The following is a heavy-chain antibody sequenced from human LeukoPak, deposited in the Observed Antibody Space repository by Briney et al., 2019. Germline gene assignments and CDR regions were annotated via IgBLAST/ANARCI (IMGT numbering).Heavy chain of an antibody. CDR3: ATYASSPDEEHFYYYMDI. D-gene: IGHD6-6*01. CDR1: VGTLSSFA. J-gene: IGHJ6*03. V-gene: IGHV1-69*05. CDR2: IIPIFDSG. Sequence: GASVKVSCKASVGTLSSFAISWVRQAPGKGLGWMGGIIPIFDSGDYAQKFQGRVTINTDESTNTASMELNSLRSEDTAVYYCATYASSPDEEHFYYYMDIWGKGTTVTVSS.